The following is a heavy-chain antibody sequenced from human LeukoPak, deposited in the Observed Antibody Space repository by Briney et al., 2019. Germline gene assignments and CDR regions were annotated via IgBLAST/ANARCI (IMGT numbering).Heavy chain of an antibody. V-gene: IGHV4-39*01. J-gene: IGHJ6*03. D-gene: IGHD3-9*01. Sequence: SETLSLTCTVSGGSISSSSYYWGWIRQPPGKGLEWIGSIYYSGSTYYNPSLKSRVTISVDTSKNQFSLKLSSVTAADTAVYYCARGHYDILTGYYQNYYYYYMDVWGKGTTVTISS. CDR3: ARGHYDILTGYYQNYYYYYMDV. CDR2: IYYSGST. CDR1: GGSISSSSYY.